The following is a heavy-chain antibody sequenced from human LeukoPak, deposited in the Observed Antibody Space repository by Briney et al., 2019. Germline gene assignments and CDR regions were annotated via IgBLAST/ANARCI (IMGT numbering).Heavy chain of an antibody. D-gene: IGHD6-13*01. J-gene: IGHJ4*02. CDR2: MNPNSGNT. CDR1: GYTFTSYD. V-gene: IGHV1-8*01. CDR3: ARTPQQLAYFDY. Sequence: ASVKVSCKASGYTFTSYDINWVRQATGQGLEWMGWMNPNSGNTGYAQKFQGRVTMTRNTSISTAYMELSSLRSDDTAVYYCARTPQQLAYFDYWGQGTLVTVSS.